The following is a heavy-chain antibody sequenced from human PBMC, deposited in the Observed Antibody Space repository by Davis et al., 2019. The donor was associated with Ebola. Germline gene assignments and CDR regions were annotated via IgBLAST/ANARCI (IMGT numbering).Heavy chain of an antibody. CDR3: ARDKGAGPYWYFDL. Sequence: PGGSLRLSCAASGFTFSDSYMSWVRQAPGKGLEWISYISIGTNTVYYADSVKGRFTISRDNAKNSLYLQMNSLRAEDTAVYYCARDKGAGPYWYFDLWGRGTLVTVSS. CDR2: ISIGTNTV. V-gene: IGHV3-11*04. J-gene: IGHJ2*01. D-gene: IGHD1-26*01. CDR1: GFTFSDSY.